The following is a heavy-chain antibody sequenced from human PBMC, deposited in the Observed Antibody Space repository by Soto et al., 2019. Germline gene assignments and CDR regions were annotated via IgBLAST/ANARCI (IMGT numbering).Heavy chain of an antibody. CDR2: INPNSGAS. CDR1: GYTFTGYY. D-gene: IGHD2-2*01. Sequence: GASVKVSCKASGYTFTGYYIHWVRQAPGQGLEWMGGINPNSGASNYAQKFQGRVTMTRDTSISTAYMELSRLRSDDTAVYYCARYCSSTSCQLDPWGQGTLVTVSS. J-gene: IGHJ5*02. CDR3: ARYCSSTSCQLDP. V-gene: IGHV1-2*02.